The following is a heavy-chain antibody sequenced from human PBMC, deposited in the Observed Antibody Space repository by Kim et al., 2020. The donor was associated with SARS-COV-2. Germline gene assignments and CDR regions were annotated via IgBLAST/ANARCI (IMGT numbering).Heavy chain of an antibody. D-gene: IGHD3-10*01. CDR3: ARIMVRGYYYFDY. Sequence: YNPSLKSRVTISVDTSKNQFSRKLSSVTAADTAVYYCARIMVRGYYYFDYWGQGTLVTVSS. J-gene: IGHJ4*02. V-gene: IGHV4-34*01.